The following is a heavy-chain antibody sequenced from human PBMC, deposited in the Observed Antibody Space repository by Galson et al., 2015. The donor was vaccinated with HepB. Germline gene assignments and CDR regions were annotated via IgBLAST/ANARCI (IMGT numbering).Heavy chain of an antibody. CDR3: ARRGTIGSVWFEDY. Sequence: SETLSLTCIVSGGSISPYYWSWIRQPPGKGLEWIGYIYYSGSTDYNPSLKSRVTISVNMSKKQFSLKLTSVTAADTAVYYRARRGTIGSVWFEDYWGQGTLVTVSS. J-gene: IGHJ4*02. D-gene: IGHD6-19*01. V-gene: IGHV4-59*08. CDR2: IYYSGST. CDR1: GGSISPYY.